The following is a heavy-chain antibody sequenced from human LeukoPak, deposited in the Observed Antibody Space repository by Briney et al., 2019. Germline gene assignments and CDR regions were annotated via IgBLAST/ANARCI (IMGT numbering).Heavy chain of an antibody. D-gene: IGHD4-11*01. CDR1: GGSISRGGYY. CDR2: IYYSGST. V-gene: IGHV4-61*08. CDR3: ASETVNDAFDI. J-gene: IGHJ3*02. Sequence: SETLSLTCTVSGGSISRGGYYWSWIRQHPGKGLEWIGYIYYSGSTNYNPSLKSRVTISVDTSKNQFSLKLSSVTAADTAVYYCASETVNDAFDIWGQGTMVTVSS.